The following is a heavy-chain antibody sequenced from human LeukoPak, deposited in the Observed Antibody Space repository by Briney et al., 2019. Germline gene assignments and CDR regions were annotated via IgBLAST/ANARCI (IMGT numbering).Heavy chain of an antibody. D-gene: IGHD3-10*01. CDR1: GFTFSNYA. CDR2: ISGSGGST. V-gene: IGHV3-23*01. CDR3: AKDRDGSGSYYHY. J-gene: IGHJ4*02. Sequence: GGSLRLSCAASGFTFSNYAMRWVRQAPGKGLEWVSAISGSGGSTYYADSVKGRFTISRDNSKNTLYLQMNSLRAEDTAVYYCAKDRDGSGSYYHYWGQGTLVTVSS.